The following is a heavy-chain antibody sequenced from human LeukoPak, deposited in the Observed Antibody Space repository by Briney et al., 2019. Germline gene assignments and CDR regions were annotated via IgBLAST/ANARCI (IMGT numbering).Heavy chain of an antibody. CDR1: GGSISSYS. CDR3: AIDDEDSSGDGNWFDP. D-gene: IGHD3-22*01. V-gene: IGHV4-59*12. Sequence: SETLSLTCSVSGGSISSYSWSWIRQPPGKGLEWIGFICYNGSTNYTPSLTTGDTISVDTSKNHFSLQQSPVTAVNTDDYSCAIDDEDSSGDGNWFDPGGEGTRVSVPS. J-gene: IGHJ5*02. CDR2: ICYNGST.